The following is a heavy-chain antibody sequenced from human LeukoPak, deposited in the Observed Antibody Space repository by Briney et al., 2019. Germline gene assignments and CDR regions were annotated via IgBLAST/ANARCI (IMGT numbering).Heavy chain of an antibody. CDR1: GFTFSTYG. D-gene: IGHD1-26*01. V-gene: IGHV3-33*03. J-gene: IGHJ3*02. CDR3: AKGDSGSYGALDT. CDR2: IWYDGSNK. Sequence: GGSLRLSCAASGFTFSTYGMHWVRQAPGKGLEWVAVIWYDGSNKYHADSVKGRFAISRDNSKNTLYLQMNSLRAEDTAVYYCAKGDSGSYGALDTWGQGTMVTVSS.